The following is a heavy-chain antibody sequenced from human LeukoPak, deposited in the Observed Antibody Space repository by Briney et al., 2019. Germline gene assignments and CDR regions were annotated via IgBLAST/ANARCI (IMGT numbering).Heavy chain of an antibody. CDR1: GDSISSSSNH. D-gene: IGHD5-18*01. CDR2: IYYSGTT. J-gene: IGHJ4*02. CDR3: ARDVRYSYGRKDFDY. V-gene: IGHV4-39*02. Sequence: TETLSLTCTVSGDSISSSSNHWGWIRQPPGKGLEWIGSIYYSGTTYYNPSLKSRVTISVDTSKNQFSLKVNSVTAADTAVYYCARDVRYSYGRKDFDYWGQGTLVTASS.